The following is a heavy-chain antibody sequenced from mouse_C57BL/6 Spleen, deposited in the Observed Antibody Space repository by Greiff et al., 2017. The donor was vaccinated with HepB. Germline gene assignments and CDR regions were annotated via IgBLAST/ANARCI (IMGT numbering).Heavy chain of an antibody. CDR3: ARDYDGRPYWYFDV. Sequence: EVKLVESGGGLVKPGGSLKLSCAASGFTFSDYGMHWVRQAPEKGLEWVAYISSGSSTIYYADTVKGRFTISRDNAKNTLFLQMTSLRSEDTAMYYCARDYDGRPYWYFDVWGTGTTVTVSS. D-gene: IGHD2-4*01. J-gene: IGHJ1*03. V-gene: IGHV5-17*01. CDR1: GFTFSDYG. CDR2: ISSGSSTI.